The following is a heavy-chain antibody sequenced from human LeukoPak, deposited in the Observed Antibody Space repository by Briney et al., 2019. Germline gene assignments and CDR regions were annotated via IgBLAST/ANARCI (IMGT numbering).Heavy chain of an antibody. V-gene: IGHV3-53*01. Sequence: HPGGSLRLSCAASGFTVSSNYMSWVRQAPGKGLEWVSVIYSGGSTYYADSVKGRFTISRDNAKNSLYLQMNSLRAEDTAVYYCAREGAKQLDDYWGQGTLVTVSS. CDR3: AREGAKQLDDY. CDR1: GFTVSSNY. D-gene: IGHD6-6*01. J-gene: IGHJ4*02. CDR2: IYSGGST.